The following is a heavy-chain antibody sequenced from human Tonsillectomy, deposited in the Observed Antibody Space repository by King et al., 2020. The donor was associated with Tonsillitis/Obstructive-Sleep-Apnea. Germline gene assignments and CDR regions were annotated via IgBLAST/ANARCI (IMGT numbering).Heavy chain of an antibody. J-gene: IGHJ5*02. CDR2: IKQDGSEK. D-gene: IGHD3-3*01. CDR1: GFTFSSYW. V-gene: IGHV3-7*01. CDR3: ARDGTLRSIFGVVGPGPNWFDP. Sequence: VQLVESGGGLVQPGGSLRLSCAASGFTFSSYWMSWVRQAPGKGLEWVANIKQDGSEKYYVDSVKGRFTISRDNAKNSLYLQMNSLRAEDTAVYYCARDGTLRSIFGVVGPGPNWFDPWGQGTLVTVSS.